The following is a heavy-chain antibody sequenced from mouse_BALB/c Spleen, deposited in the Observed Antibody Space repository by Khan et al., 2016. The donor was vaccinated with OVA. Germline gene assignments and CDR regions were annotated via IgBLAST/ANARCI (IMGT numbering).Heavy chain of an antibody. J-gene: IGHJ2*01. CDR3: SRTHER. Sequence: QVQLKESGAELARPGASVKMSCKASGYNFNSYTMHWVKQRPGQGLEWIGYINPSSGYTKYNQKFKDKATLTADKSSSTAYLQLSSLTSEDSAVYYCSRTHERWGQGTTLTVSS. V-gene: IGHV1-4*01. CDR1: GYNFNSYT. CDR2: INPSSGYT.